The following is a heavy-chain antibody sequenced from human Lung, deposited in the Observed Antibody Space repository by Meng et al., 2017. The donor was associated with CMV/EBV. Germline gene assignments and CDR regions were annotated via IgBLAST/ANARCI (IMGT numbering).Heavy chain of an antibody. CDR2: IKQDGSEK. V-gene: IGHV3-7*01. CDR1: GFTFSSYW. J-gene: IGHJ5*02. Sequence: GGSLRLSCAASGFTFSSYWMSWVRQAPGKGLEWVANIKQDGSEKYYVDSVKGRFTISRDNAKNSLYLQMNSLRAEDTAVYYCARDGAPAATPWGNWFDPWGQGXLVTVSS. CDR3: ARDGAPAATPWGNWFDP. D-gene: IGHD2-2*01.